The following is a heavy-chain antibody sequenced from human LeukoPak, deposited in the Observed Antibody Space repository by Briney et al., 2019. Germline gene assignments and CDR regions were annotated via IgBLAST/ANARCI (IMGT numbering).Heavy chain of an antibody. J-gene: IGHJ4*02. CDR3: AKVEPLYCSSTSCLRHFDY. Sequence: QPGGSLRLSCAASGFTFSSYAMSWVRQAPGKGLEWVSAISGSGGSTYYADSVKGRFTISRDNSKNTLYLQMNSLRAEDTAVYYCAKVEPLYCSSTSCLRHFDYWGQGTLVTVSS. V-gene: IGHV3-23*01. D-gene: IGHD2-2*01. CDR2: ISGSGGST. CDR1: GFTFSSYA.